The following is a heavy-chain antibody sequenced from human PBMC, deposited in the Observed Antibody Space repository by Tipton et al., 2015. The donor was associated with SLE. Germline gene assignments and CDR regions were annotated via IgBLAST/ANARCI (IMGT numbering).Heavy chain of an antibody. CDR2: IYTSGST. J-gene: IGHJ6*02. Sequence: TLSLTCAVYGGSFSGYYWSWIRQPAGKGLEWIGYIYTSGSTNYNPSLKSRVTISVDTSKNQFSLKLSSVTAADTAVYYCARDPGYNWNDGYYYGMDVWGQGTTVTVSS. D-gene: IGHD1-20*01. CDR1: GGSFSGYY. V-gene: IGHV4-4*07. CDR3: ARDPGYNWNDGYYYGMDV.